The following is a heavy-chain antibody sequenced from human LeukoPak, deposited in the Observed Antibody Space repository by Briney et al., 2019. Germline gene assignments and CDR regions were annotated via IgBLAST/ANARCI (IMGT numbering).Heavy chain of an antibody. V-gene: IGHV1-18*01. CDR3: ARAGISYDIVVVPALINLDY. CDR2: ISAYNGNT. CDR1: GGTFSSYA. J-gene: IGHJ4*02. D-gene: IGHD2-2*01. Sequence: ASVKVSCKASGGTFSSYAISWVRQAPGQGLEWMGRISAYNGNTNYAQKLQGRVTMTTDTSTSTAYMELRSLRSDDTAVYYCARAGISYDIVVVPALINLDYWGQGTLVTVSS.